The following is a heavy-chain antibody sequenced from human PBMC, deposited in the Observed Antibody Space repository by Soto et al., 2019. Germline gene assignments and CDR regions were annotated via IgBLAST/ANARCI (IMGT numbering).Heavy chain of an antibody. CDR2: TYYRSKWYN. Sequence: SQTLSLTCAISGDRVSSNSAAWNWIRQSPSRGLEWLGRTYYRSKWYNDYAVSVKSRITINPDTSKNQFSLQLNSVTPEDTAVYYCARGLVDYDILTGYYNVSVVSPFLTSHSYGMDVWCQGTTVTGSS. CDR3: ARGLVDYDILTGYYNVSVVSPFLTSHSYGMDV. CDR1: GDRVSSNSAA. D-gene: IGHD3-9*01. J-gene: IGHJ6*02. V-gene: IGHV6-1*01.